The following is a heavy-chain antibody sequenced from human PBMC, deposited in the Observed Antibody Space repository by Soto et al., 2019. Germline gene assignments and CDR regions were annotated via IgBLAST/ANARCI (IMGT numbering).Heavy chain of an antibody. D-gene: IGHD2-21*01. CDR1: GGSFNYYY. CDR2: VYYTGRT. J-gene: IGHJ4*02. CDR3: EGGDGYRISDY. V-gene: IGHV4-59*01. Sequence: TSETLSLTCAVSGGSFNYYYWNWIRQPPGKGLEWIGHVYYTGRTNYNPSLKSRVTISMDSSKNQFSLKMSSVTTADTALYYCEGGDGYRISDYWGQGTRVT.